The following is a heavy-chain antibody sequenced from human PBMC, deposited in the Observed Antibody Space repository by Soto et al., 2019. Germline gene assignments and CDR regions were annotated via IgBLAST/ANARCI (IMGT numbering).Heavy chain of an antibody. V-gene: IGHV3-30*03. D-gene: IGHD6-25*01. J-gene: IGHJ4*02. CDR1: GFPFSNYG. CDR3: ASPPYERPSY. Sequence: QVQLVESGGGVVQPGRSLRLSCAVSGFPFSNYGMNWVRQATGKGLEWVAVISYEGSNKYYADSVKGRFTISRDNSKNTLYLQRNSLRVEDTAVYFCASPPYERPSYWGQGTLVTVSS. CDR2: ISYEGSNK.